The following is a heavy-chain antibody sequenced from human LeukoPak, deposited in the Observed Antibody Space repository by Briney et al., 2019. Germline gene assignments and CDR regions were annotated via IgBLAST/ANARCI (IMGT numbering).Heavy chain of an antibody. V-gene: IGHV4-38-2*02. CDR2: VFHSGST. CDR1: GYSITSGYY. CDR3: ARDQYFDSEGGFDS. J-gene: IGHJ4*02. Sequence: SETLSLTCAVSGYSITSGYYWDWIRQPPGKALEWIGSVFHSGSTYYNPSLKSRVTISVDTSKNQFSLRLSSVTAADTAVFYCARDQYFDSEGGFDSWGQGTLVTVSS. D-gene: IGHD3-9*01.